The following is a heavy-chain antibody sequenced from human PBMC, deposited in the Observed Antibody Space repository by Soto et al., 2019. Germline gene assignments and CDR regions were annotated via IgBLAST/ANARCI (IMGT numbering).Heavy chain of an antibody. CDR3: ARDPRDYGY. CDR1: GYTITRHD. J-gene: IGHJ4*02. CDR2: ISAYNGNT. V-gene: IGHV1-18*04. D-gene: IGHD3-16*01. Sequence: ASVKVFCKVPGYTITRHDNRWVRQAHGQGLGWMRWISAYNGNTNCAQKLQGRVTMTADTSTITDYRELRSLRADDTAVYCCARDPRDYGYWGQGPLVTVSS.